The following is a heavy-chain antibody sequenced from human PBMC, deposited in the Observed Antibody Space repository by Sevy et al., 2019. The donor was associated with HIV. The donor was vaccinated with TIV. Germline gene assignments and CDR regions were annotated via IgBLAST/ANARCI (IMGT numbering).Heavy chain of an antibody. Sequence: GGSLRLSCAASGFTFSSYSMNWVRQAPGKGLEWVSYISSSSSTIYYADSVKGRFTISRDNAKNSLYLQMNSLRAEDTALYYCAATLGYCSSTSCYELKYYYYGMDVWGQGTTVTVSS. CDR1: GFTFSSYS. J-gene: IGHJ6*02. D-gene: IGHD2-2*01. CDR3: AATLGYCSSTSCYELKYYYYGMDV. CDR2: ISSSSSTI. V-gene: IGHV3-48*01.